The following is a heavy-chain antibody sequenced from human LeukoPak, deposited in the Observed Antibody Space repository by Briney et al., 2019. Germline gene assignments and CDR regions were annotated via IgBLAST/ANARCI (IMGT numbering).Heavy chain of an antibody. J-gene: IGHJ4*02. CDR3: ARDLAVAGTGFDY. CDR2: INPNSGGT. V-gene: IGHV1-2*02. Sequence: GASVKVSCKASGYTFIGYNMHWLRQAPGQGLEWMGWINPNSGGTNYAQKFQGRVTMTRDTSISTAYMELSRLRSDDTAVYHCARDLAVAGTGFDYWGQGTLVTVSS. CDR1: GYTFIGYN. D-gene: IGHD6-19*01.